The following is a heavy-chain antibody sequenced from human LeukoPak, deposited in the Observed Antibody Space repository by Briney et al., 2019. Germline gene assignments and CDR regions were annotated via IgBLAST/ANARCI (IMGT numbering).Heavy chain of an antibody. D-gene: IGHD6-19*01. V-gene: IGHV3-9*03. CDR3: AKDMGYSSGWYYFDY. Sequence: PGGSLRLSCAVSGFTFDDYAMHGVRQAPGKGLEWVSGISWNSGSIGYADSVKGRFTISRDNAKNSLYLQMNSLRAEDMALYYCAKDMGYSSGWYYFDYWGQGTLVTVSS. CDR1: GFTFDDYA. J-gene: IGHJ4*02. CDR2: ISWNSGSI.